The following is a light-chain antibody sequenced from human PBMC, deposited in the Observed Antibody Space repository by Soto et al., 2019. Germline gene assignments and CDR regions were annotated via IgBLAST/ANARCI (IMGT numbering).Light chain of an antibody. Sequence: QSVLTQPASVSGSPGQSITISCTGTSGDVGNYNLVSWYQQHPGKAPRLMIYEVNKWPSGVSNRFSGSKSGNTASLTISGLQAEDEADYYCCSYVGSSTSYVFGTVTKVTVL. J-gene: IGLJ1*01. CDR1: SGDVGNYNL. CDR3: CSYVGSSTSYV. CDR2: EVN. V-gene: IGLV2-23*02.